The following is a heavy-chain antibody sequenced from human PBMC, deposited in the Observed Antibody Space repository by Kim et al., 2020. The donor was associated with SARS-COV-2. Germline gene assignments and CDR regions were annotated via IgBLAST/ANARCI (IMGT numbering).Heavy chain of an antibody. V-gene: IGHV4-39*01. J-gene: IGHJ5*02. CDR3: ARFRSSIGWFDP. Sequence: YYNPSLKSRVTISVDTSKNQFSLKLSSVTAADTAVYYCARFRSSIGWFDPWGQGTLVTVSS. D-gene: IGHD2-2*01.